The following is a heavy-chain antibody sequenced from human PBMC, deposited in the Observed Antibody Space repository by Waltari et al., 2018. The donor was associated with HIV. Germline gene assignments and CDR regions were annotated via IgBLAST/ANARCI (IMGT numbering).Heavy chain of an antibody. D-gene: IGHD3-10*01. Sequence: EVQLVESGGGLVKPGGSLRLSCVGSEFTFTSYSLNWVRQAPGKGLEWVSYISGDSAFRYHADSLKGRFTVFRDNAKNSLFLQMNSLKVEDTATYYCARDRKIRGKGGLLLRGGMDVWGQGTRVIVSS. V-gene: IGHV3-21*02. J-gene: IGHJ6*02. CDR2: ISGDSAFR. CDR3: ARDRKIRGKGGLLLRGGMDV. CDR1: EFTFTSYS.